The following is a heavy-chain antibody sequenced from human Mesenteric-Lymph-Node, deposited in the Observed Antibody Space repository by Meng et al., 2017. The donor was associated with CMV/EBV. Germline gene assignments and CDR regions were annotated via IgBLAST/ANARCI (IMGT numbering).Heavy chain of an antibody. CDR2: VRWDGGTT. V-gene: IGHV3-43*01. CDR3: AKDYGSGSPYFFDS. D-gene: IGHD3-10*01. CDR1: GFTFDDYT. Sequence: GESLKISCVASGFTFDDYTLHWVRQRPGKGLEWVSLVRWDGGTTKYAASVKGRFTISRDNNKNSLYLQMNSLRTEDTAFYYCAKDYGSGSPYFFDSWGQGTLVTVSS. J-gene: IGHJ4*02.